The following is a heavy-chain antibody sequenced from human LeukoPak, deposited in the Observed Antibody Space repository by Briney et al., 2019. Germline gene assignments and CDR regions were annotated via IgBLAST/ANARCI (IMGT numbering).Heavy chain of an antibody. CDR1: GRPMSSHY. CDR3: ARVLESGGYGFGY. CDR2: IYYSAST. Sequence: PSETLSLTCTVSGRPMSSHYGLWTRHPPGKGREEMGYIYYSASTNYNPSLKSRVTISVETSNNQFSLKLSSVTAAETAVYCCARVLESGGYGFGYWGQGTLVSVSS. V-gene: IGHV4-59*11. D-gene: IGHD5-12*01. J-gene: IGHJ4*02.